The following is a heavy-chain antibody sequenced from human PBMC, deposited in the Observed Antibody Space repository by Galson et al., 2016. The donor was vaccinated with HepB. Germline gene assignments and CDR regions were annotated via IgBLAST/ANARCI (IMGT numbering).Heavy chain of an antibody. CDR1: GYTFTTYY. CDR3: ARVGWELLVFEY. J-gene: IGHJ4*02. Sequence: SVKVSCKASGYTFTTYYMHWVRQAPGQGLEWMGLINPSGGSTSYAQKFQGRVSMTRDTSTSTVYMELSSLRSEDTAVYYCARVGWELLVFEYWGQGTLVTVSS. CDR2: INPSGGST. V-gene: IGHV1-46*01. D-gene: IGHD1-26*01.